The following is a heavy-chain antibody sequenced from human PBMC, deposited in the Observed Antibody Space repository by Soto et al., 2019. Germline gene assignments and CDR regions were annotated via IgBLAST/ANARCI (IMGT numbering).Heavy chain of an antibody. CDR1: GYLFTNYA. CDR2: IDAANGNT. CDR3: ARGLGGFGEFVNWFAS. Sequence: QVQLAQSGAEVKKSGASVKISCKASGYLFTNYAIHWVRQAPGQRLEWMGWIDAANGNTKYSQNFQDRVTLTRDTSATPVYMDLSTLRSEDTAVSYCARGLGGFGEFVNWFASWGQGTLVTVSS. V-gene: IGHV1-3*01. D-gene: IGHD3-10*01. J-gene: IGHJ5*01.